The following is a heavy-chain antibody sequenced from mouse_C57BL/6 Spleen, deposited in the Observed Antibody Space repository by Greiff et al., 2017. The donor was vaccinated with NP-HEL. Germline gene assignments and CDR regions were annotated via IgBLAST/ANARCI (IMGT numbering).Heavy chain of an antibody. CDR3: ARYYSNYLWYFDV. Sequence: VKLMESGAELVKPGASVKMSCKASGYTFTSYWITWVKQRPGQGLEWIGDIYPGSGSTNYNEKFKSKATLTVDTSSSTAYMQLSSLTSEDSAVYYCARYYSNYLWYFDVWGTGTTVTVSS. CDR1: GYTFTSYW. CDR2: IYPGSGST. J-gene: IGHJ1*03. V-gene: IGHV1-55*01. D-gene: IGHD2-5*01.